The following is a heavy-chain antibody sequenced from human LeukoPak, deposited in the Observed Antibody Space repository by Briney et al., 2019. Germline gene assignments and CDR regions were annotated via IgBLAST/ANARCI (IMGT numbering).Heavy chain of an antibody. CDR1: GFTFNSYE. J-gene: IGHJ5*02. CDR2: ISSSGSTI. D-gene: IGHD3-10*01. V-gene: IGHV3-48*03. Sequence: PGGSLRLSCAASGFTFNSYEMNWDRQATGEGLEWVSYISSSGSTIYYADSVKGRFTISRDNAKNSLYLQMNSLRAEDTAVYYCARRLGLGFGEYSNNWFDPWGQGTLVTVSS. CDR3: ARRLGLGFGEYSNNWFDP.